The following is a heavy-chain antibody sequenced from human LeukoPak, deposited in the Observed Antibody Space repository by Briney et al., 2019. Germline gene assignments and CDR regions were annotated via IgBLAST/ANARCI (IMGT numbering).Heavy chain of an antibody. CDR2: IIPILGIA. Sequence: GASVKVSCKASGGTFSSYAISWVRQAPGQGLEWMGRIIPILGIANYAQKFQGRVTITADKSTSTAYMELSSLRSEDTAVYYCARAPLPYSSTLTNDYWGQGTLVTVSS. V-gene: IGHV1-69*04. CDR1: GGTFSSYA. CDR3: ARAPLPYSSTLTNDY. D-gene: IGHD6-13*01. J-gene: IGHJ4*02.